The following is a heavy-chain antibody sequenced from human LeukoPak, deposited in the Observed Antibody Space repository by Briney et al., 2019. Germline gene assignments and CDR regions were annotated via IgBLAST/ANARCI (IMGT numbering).Heavy chain of an antibody. D-gene: IGHD3-10*01. V-gene: IGHV4-34*01. CDR3: ARGVTMVRGVMKLNCKPDAFDI. CDR1: GGSFSGYY. Sequence: SETLSLTCAVYGGSFSGYYWSWIRQPPGKGLEWMGEINHSRSTNCNPPLKTRATISVDTSENRSALKLSSVTAGDTAVYYCARGVTMVRGVMKLNCKPDAFDIWGQGTMVTVSS. J-gene: IGHJ3*02. CDR2: INHSRST.